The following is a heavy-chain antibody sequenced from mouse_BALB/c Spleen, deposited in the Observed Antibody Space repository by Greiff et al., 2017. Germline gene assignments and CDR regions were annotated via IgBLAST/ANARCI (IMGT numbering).Heavy chain of an antibody. CDR2: IWAGGST. Sequence: QVQLKESGPGLVAPSQSLSITCTVSGFSLTSYGVHWVRQPPGKGLEWLGVIWAGGSTNYNSALMSRLSISKDNSKSQVFLKMNSLQTDDTAMYYCARFRYDGYLYAMDYWGQGTSVTVSS. CDR3: ARFRYDGYLYAMDY. D-gene: IGHD2-3*01. J-gene: IGHJ4*01. V-gene: IGHV2-9*02. CDR1: GFSLTSYG.